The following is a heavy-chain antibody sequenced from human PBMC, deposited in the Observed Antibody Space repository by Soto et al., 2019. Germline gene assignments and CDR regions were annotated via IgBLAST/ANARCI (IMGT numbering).Heavy chain of an antibody. CDR2: TYYRSKWYN. Sequence: TLSLTCAISGDSVSSNSAAWNWIRQSPSRGLEWLGRTYYRSKWYNDYAVSVKSRIAINPDTSKXHFSLQLNSMTPEDTAVXYCARDHTGTTRYNYXGMDVWGQGTTVTVSS. V-gene: IGHV6-1*01. J-gene: IGHJ6*02. CDR1: GDSVSSNSAA. CDR3: ARDHTGTTRYNYXGMDV. D-gene: IGHD1-7*01.